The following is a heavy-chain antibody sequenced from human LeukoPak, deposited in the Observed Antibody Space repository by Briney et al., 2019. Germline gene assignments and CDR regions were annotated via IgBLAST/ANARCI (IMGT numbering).Heavy chain of an antibody. V-gene: IGHV4-4*07. J-gene: IGHJ6*03. Sequence: SETLSLTCTVSGGSISSYYWSWIRQPAGKGLEWIGRIYTSGSTNYNPSLKSRVTMSVDTSKNQFSLKLSSVTAADTAVYYCARDRLTFNCSSTSCYGGDYYYYMDVWGKGTTVTISS. D-gene: IGHD2-2*01. CDR1: GGSISSYY. CDR2: IYTSGST. CDR3: ARDRLTFNCSSTSCYGGDYYYYMDV.